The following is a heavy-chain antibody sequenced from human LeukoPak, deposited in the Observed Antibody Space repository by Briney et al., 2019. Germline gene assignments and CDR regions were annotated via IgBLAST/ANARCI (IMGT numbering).Heavy chain of an antibody. J-gene: IGHJ4*02. Sequence: GESLKISCKGSGYSFTSYWIGWVRQMPGKGLEWMGIIYPGDSDTSSSPSFQGQVTISADKSISTVYLQWSSLKASDTAMYYCARHAVWFGEFYSDYWGREPWSPSPQ. D-gene: IGHD3-10*01. CDR1: GYSFTSYW. V-gene: IGHV5-51*01. CDR2: IYPGDSDT. CDR3: ARHAVWFGEFYSDY.